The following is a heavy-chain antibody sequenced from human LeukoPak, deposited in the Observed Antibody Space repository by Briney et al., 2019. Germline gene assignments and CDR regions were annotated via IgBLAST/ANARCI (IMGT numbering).Heavy chain of an antibody. CDR1: GFTFSSYA. Sequence: GRSLRLSCAASGFTFSSYAMPWVRQAPGKGLEWVAVISYDGSNKYYADSVKGRFTISRDNSKNTLYLQMSSLRAEDTAVYYCTRDSSGWYGKFDYWGQGTLVTVSS. CDR2: ISYDGSNK. J-gene: IGHJ4*02. V-gene: IGHV3-30-3*01. D-gene: IGHD6-19*01. CDR3: TRDSSGWYGKFDY.